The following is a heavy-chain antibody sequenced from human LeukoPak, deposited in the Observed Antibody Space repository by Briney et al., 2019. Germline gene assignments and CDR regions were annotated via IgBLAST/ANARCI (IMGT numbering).Heavy chain of an antibody. D-gene: IGHD3-10*01. CDR2: IYYSGST. J-gene: IGHJ5*02. CDR1: GGSISSSSYY. Sequence: PSETLSLTCTVSGGSISSSSYYWGWIRQPPGKGLEWIGSIYYSGSTYYNPSLKSRVTISVDTSEDQFSLKLSSVTAADTAVYYCARVKSYYGSGSYYNSGDRPDDWFDPWGQGTLVTVSS. CDR3: ARVKSYYGSGSYYNSGDRPDDWFDP. V-gene: IGHV4-39*07.